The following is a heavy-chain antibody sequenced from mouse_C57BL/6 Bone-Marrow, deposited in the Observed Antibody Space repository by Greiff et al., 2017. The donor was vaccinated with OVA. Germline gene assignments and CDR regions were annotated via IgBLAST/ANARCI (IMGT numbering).Heavy chain of an antibody. CDR3: ARSGYYGRKYFDV. CDR1: GYTFTSYW. Sequence: QVQLQQPGAELVKPGASVKLSCKASGYTFTSYWMHWVKQRPGQGLEWIGMIHPNSGSTNYNEKFKSKATLTVDKSSSTAYMQLSSLTSEDSAVYYCARSGYYGRKYFDVWGTGTTVTVSS. D-gene: IGHD1-1*01. CDR2: IHPNSGST. J-gene: IGHJ1*03. V-gene: IGHV1-64*01.